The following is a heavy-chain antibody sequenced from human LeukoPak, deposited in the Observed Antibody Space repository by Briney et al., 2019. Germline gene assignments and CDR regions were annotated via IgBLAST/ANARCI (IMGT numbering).Heavy chain of an antibody. Sequence: GGSLRLSCAGSGFMLSSYWMSWVRQAPGKGLEWGANIKQDGSEKYYVDSVKGRFTISRDNAKNSLYLEMNRLRAEDTAVYYCAREGSQSASATYPGNDWGQGTLVTVSS. D-gene: IGHD3-10*01. CDR3: AREGSQSASATYPGND. J-gene: IGHJ4*02. CDR2: IKQDGSEK. V-gene: IGHV3-7*01. CDR1: GFMLSSYW.